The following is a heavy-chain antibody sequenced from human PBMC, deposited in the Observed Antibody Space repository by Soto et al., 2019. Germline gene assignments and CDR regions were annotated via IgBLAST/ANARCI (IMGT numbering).Heavy chain of an antibody. Sequence: GALRLSCSASGFPFSNHAMHWVRQAPGKGLEYVSAINYNGGTTYYVDSVKGRFTISRDNSKNTLYLQMSSLKVEDTAMYHCVTWGGIEARNLDHWGQGTLVTVSS. CDR3: VTWGGIEARNLDH. D-gene: IGHD6-6*01. V-gene: IGHV3-64D*06. CDR1: GFPFSNHA. CDR2: INYNGGTT. J-gene: IGHJ4*02.